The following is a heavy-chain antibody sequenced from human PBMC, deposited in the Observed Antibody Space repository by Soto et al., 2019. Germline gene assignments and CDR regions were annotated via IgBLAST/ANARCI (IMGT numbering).Heavy chain of an antibody. J-gene: IGHJ4*02. D-gene: IGHD5-12*01. CDR2: ITCSGNRI. V-gene: IGHV3-30*03. Sequence: GGSLRLSCAASGFTLSSYAMHWVRDAPGKGLEWVATITCSGNRIYYADSVMGRFTISRDNSKNTLSLQMNSLRVEDTAIYYWVTEGYSGNYTSWWGQGTQVTVSS. CDR1: GFTLSSYA. CDR3: VTEGYSGNYTSW.